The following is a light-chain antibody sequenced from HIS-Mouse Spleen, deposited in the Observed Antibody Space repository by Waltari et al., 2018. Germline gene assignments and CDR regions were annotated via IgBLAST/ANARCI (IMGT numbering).Light chain of an antibody. CDR3: CSYAGSSTWV. CDR1: SSDVGRYNL. CDR2: EGS. J-gene: IGLJ3*02. Sequence: QSALTQPASASASPGQSITISRTGTSSDVGRYNLVPWYQQHPGKAPKLMIYEGSKRPSGVSNRFSGSKSGNTASLTISGLQAEDEADYYCCSYAGSSTWVFGGGTKLTVL. V-gene: IGLV2-23*01.